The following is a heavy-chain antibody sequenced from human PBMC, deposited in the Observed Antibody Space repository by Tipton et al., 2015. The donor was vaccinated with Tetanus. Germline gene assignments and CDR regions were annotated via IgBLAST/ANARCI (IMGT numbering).Heavy chain of an antibody. CDR2: IYDNGTT. CDR1: GGSISGYY. J-gene: IGHJ3*01. CDR3: ARRMQVFGPAILDAFDL. V-gene: IGHV4-59*01. D-gene: IGHD3/OR15-3a*01. Sequence: TLSLTCTVAGGSISGYYWTWIRQPPGKGLEWIGYIYDNGTTSYSPSLKSRVIITVDKSKNQLSLKLGSVTAEDTAIYYCARRMQVFGPAILDAFDLWAQGTMVIVSS.